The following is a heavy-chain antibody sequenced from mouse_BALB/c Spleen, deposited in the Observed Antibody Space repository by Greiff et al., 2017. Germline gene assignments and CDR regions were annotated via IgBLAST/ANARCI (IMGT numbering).Heavy chain of an antibody. V-gene: IGHV1-4*01. CDR3: ARDGSSSWFAY. J-gene: IGHJ3*01. D-gene: IGHD1-1*01. Sequence: VQLQESGAELARPGASVKMSCKASGYTFTSYTMHWVKQRPGQGLEWIGYINPSSGYTNYNQKFKDKATLTADKSSSTAYMQLSSLTSEDSAVYYCARDGSSSWFAYWGQGTLVTVSA. CDR2: INPSSGYT. CDR1: GYTFTSYT.